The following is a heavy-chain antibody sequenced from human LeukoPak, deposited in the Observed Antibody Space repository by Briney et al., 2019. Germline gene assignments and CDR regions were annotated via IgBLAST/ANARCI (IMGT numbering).Heavy chain of an antibody. CDR3: ARGEQAGLWFGDTAFHH. CDR2: IIPILGIP. J-gene: IGHJ1*01. CDR1: GGTFSSYA. D-gene: IGHD3-10*01. V-gene: IGHV1-69*10. Sequence: SVKVSCKASGGTFSSYAISWVRQAPGQGLEWMGGIIPILGIPNYAQKFQGRVTITADESTSTANMELSSLRSEDTAVYYCARGEQAGLWFGDTAFHHWGQGTLVTVSS.